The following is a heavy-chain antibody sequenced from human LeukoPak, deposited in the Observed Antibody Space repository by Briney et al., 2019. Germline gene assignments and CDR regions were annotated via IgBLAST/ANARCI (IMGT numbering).Heavy chain of an antibody. Sequence: ASVKVSCKASGYAFTNYAMQWVRQAPGQRLEWMGWINAGNGHTRYSQRFHGRVTITRDTSASTVYMEVTSLRFEDTAVYYCARGIWSRTVSSYYFDCWGQGTLVTVSS. J-gene: IGHJ4*02. D-gene: IGHD3-3*01. CDR2: INAGNGHT. CDR1: GYAFTNYA. V-gene: IGHV1-3*01. CDR3: ARGIWSRTVSSYYFDC.